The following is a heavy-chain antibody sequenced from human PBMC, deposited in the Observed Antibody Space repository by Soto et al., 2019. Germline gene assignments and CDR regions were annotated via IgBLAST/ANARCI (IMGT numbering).Heavy chain of an antibody. CDR3: ARLADPYRRGWLGDAFDI. CDR2: MNPNSGNT. J-gene: IGHJ3*02. CDR1: GYTFTSYD. Sequence: GASVKVSCKASGYTFTSYDINWVRHATGQGLEWMGWMNPNSGNTGYAQKFQGRVTMTRNTSISTAYMELSSLRSEDTAVYYCARLADPYRRGWLGDAFDIWGQGTMVTVSS. V-gene: IGHV1-8*01. D-gene: IGHD6-19*01.